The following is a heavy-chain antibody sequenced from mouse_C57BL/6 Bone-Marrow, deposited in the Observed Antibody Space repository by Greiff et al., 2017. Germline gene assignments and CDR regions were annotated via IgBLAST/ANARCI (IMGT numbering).Heavy chain of an antibody. J-gene: IGHJ3*01. CDR3: ARADCDWFAY. Sequence: VQLQQPGAELVRPGTSVKVSCKASGYAFTNYLIEWVKQRPGQGLAWIGVIHPGSGGTNYNEKFKGKATLTADKSSSTAYMQLSSLSSEDYGVCCCARADCDWFAYWGQGTLVTVSA. V-gene: IGHV1-54*01. CDR1: GYAFTNYL. CDR2: IHPGSGGT.